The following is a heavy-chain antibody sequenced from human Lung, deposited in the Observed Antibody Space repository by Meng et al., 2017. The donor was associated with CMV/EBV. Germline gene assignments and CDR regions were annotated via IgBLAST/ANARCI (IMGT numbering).Heavy chain of an antibody. CDR1: GYTFGSYG. CDR2: FVNYVDT. Sequence: QVHLLEAVPEVKSPGDSPRVSCKASGYTFGSYGICWVRQAPGQGLEWMGWFVNYVDTYPAPKFQGRVTMTTDTHTNTAFMELRSLTSDDTAVYYCASGTPGRSYCDYWGQGTLVTVSS. CDR3: ASGTPGRSYCDY. V-gene: IGHV1-18*01. J-gene: IGHJ4*02. D-gene: IGHD2-15*01.